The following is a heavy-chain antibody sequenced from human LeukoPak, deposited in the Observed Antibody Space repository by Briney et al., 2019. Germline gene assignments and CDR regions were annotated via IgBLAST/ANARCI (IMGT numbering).Heavy chain of an antibody. CDR1: GFTFSSYG. J-gene: IGHJ6*02. Sequence: GGSLRLSCAASGFTFSSYGMHWVRQAPGKGLEWVAVISYDGSNKYYADSVKGRFTISRDNSKNTLYLQMNSLRAEDTAVYYCAKEGYQLLYGYYYYGMDVWGQGTTVTVSS. V-gene: IGHV3-30*18. CDR2: ISYDGSNK. CDR3: AKEGYQLLYGYYYYGMDV. D-gene: IGHD2-2*02.